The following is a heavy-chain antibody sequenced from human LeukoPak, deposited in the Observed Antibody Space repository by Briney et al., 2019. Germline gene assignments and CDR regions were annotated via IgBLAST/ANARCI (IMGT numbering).Heavy chain of an antibody. CDR2: IYYSGST. V-gene: IGHV4-59*01. CDR3: ASLGAAVLTYDY. Sequence: SETLSLTCTVSGGSISSYYWSWIRQPPGKGLEWIGYIYYSGSTNYNPSLKSRVTISVDTSKNQFSLKLSSVTAADTAVYYCASLGAAVLTYDYWGQGTLVTVSS. CDR1: GGSISSYY. D-gene: IGHD2-8*01. J-gene: IGHJ4*02.